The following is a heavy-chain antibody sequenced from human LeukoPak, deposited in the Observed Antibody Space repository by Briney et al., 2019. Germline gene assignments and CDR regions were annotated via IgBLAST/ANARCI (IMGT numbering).Heavy chain of an antibody. CDR2: IWYDGSNK. CDR1: GFTVSSNY. Sequence: GGSLRLSCAASGFTVSSNYMSWVRQAPGKGLEWVAVIWYDGSNKYYADSVKGRFTISRDNSKNTLYLQMNSLRAEDTAVYYCARVRGYSYGYYDRWGQGTLVTVSS. CDR3: ARVRGYSYGYYDR. V-gene: IGHV3-33*08. D-gene: IGHD5-18*01. J-gene: IGHJ4*02.